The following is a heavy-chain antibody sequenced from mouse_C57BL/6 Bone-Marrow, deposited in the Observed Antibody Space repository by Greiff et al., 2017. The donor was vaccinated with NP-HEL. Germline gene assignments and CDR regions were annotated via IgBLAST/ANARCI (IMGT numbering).Heavy chain of an antibody. J-gene: IGHJ2*01. CDR2: IDPETGGT. V-gene: IGHV1-15*01. D-gene: IGHD1-1*01. CDR3: TGYYGSSFFDY. Sequence: QVQLQQSGAELVRPGASVTLSCKASGYTFTDYEMHWVKQTPVHGLEWIGAIDPETGGTAYNQKFKGKAILTADKSSSTAYMELRSLTSEDSAVDYCTGYYGSSFFDYWGQGTTLTVSS. CDR1: GYTFTDYE.